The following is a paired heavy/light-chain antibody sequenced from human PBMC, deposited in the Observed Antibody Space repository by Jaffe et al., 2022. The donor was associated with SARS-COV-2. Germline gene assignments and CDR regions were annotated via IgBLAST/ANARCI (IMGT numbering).Heavy chain of an antibody. CDR1: GFSLSTSGVG. CDR3: AHIVVLGGVQLDAFDI. J-gene: IGHJ3*02. D-gene: IGHD1-1*01. CDR2: IYWDDDK. Sequence: QITLKESGPTLVKPTQTLTLTCTFSGFSLSTSGVGVGWIRQPPGKALEWLALIYWDDDKRYSPSLKSRLTITKDTSKNQVVLTMTNMDPVDTATYYCAHIVVLGGVQLDAFDIWGQGTMVTVSS. V-gene: IGHV2-5*02.
Light chain of an antibody. CDR2: AAS. Sequence: DIQMTQSPSSLSASVGDRVTITCRASQSISSYLNWYQQKPGKAPKLLIYAASSLQSGVPSRFSGSGSGTDFTLTISSLQPEDFATYYCQQSYSTSYTFGQGTKLEIK. V-gene: IGKV1-39*01. CDR3: QQSYSTSYT. CDR1: QSISSY. J-gene: IGKJ2*01.